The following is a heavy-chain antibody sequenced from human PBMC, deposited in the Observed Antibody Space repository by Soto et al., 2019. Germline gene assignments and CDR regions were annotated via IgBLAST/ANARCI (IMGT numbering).Heavy chain of an antibody. D-gene: IGHD2-21*01. V-gene: IGHV4-39*01. CDR1: GGSITSNSYY. CDR3: ARHGVASPSCCGY. CDR2: IYYSGDT. Sequence: SETLSVTCSVSGGSITSNSYYWGWIRHPPGKGLEWVGSIYYSGDTYYRSSLRSRVTISVDTSKNQFSLKLRSVTAADTAVYYCARHGVASPSCCGYWGQGTLGTVSS. J-gene: IGHJ4*02.